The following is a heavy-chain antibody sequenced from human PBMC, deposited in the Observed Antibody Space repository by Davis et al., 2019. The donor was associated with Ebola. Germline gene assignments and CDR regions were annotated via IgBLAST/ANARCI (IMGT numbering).Heavy chain of an antibody. CDR3: ARAITMIVVGNWFDP. CDR1: GYTFTSYG. CDR2: ISAYNGNT. D-gene: IGHD3-22*01. J-gene: IGHJ5*02. V-gene: IGHV1-18*01. Sequence: ASVKVSCKASGYTFTSYGISWVRQAPGQGLEWMGWISAYNGNTNYAQKLQGRVTMTTDTSASTAYMELSSLRSEDTAVYYCARAITMIVVGNWFDPWGQGTLVTVSS.